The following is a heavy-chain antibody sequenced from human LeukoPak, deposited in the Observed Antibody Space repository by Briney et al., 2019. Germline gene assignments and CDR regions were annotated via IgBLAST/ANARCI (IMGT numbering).Heavy chain of an antibody. CDR3: ARLPYSSSWYGY. D-gene: IGHD6-13*01. CDR2: LSNTGSDI. Sequence: GGSLRLSCAASGFTFSDHYMTWIRQAPGKGLEYISYLSNTGSDISYADSVKGRFSISRDNAKNSLYLQMNSLRAEDTAMYYCARLPYSSSWYGYWGQGTLVTVSS. V-gene: IGHV3-11*01. J-gene: IGHJ4*02. CDR1: GFTFSDHY.